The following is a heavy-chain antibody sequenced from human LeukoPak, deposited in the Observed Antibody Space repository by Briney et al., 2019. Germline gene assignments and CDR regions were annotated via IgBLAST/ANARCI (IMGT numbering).Heavy chain of an antibody. CDR3: ARVGATYYYDSSGYYPNWFDP. CDR2: IIPIFGTA. CDR1: GGTFSSYA. D-gene: IGHD3-22*01. V-gene: IGHV1-69*06. J-gene: IGHJ5*02. Sequence: ASVKVSCKASGGTFSSYAISWVRQAPGQGLEWMGGIIPIFGTANYVQKFQGRVTITADKSTSTAYMELSSLRSEDTAVYYCARVGATYYYDSSGYYPNWFDPWGQGTLVTVSS.